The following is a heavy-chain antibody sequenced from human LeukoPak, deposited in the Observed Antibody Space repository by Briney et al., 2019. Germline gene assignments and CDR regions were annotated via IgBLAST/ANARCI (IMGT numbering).Heavy chain of an antibody. CDR1: GYTFTGYY. J-gene: IGHJ4*02. Sequence: ATVKVSCKASGYTFTGYYMHWVRQAPGQGLEWMGWINPNSGGTNYAQKFQGRVTMTRNTSINTAYMELSRLRSDDTAVYYCARGLRGSPAFDYWGQGTLVTVSS. D-gene: IGHD2-2*01. CDR3: ARGLRGSPAFDY. CDR2: INPNSGGT. V-gene: IGHV1-2*02.